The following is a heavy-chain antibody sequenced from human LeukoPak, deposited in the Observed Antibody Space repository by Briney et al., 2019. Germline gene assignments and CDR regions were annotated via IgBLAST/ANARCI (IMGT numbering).Heavy chain of an antibody. J-gene: IGHJ4*02. CDR3: ASTTDCTNGVCYNY. Sequence: ASVRVSCKASGYTFTGYYMHWVRQAPGQGLEWMGWINPNSGGTNYAQKFEGRVTMTRHTSISTAYMELSRLRSDDTAVCYCASTTDCTNGVCYNYWGQGTLVTVSS. CDR2: INPNSGGT. CDR1: GYTFTGYY. D-gene: IGHD2-8*01. V-gene: IGHV1-2*02.